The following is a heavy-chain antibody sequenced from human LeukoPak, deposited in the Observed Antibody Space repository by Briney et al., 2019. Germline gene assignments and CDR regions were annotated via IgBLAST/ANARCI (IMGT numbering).Heavy chain of an antibody. D-gene: IGHD6-19*01. CDR1: GGSFSGYY. CDR2: INHSGST. CDR3: ARGSGSGWLRPRFDY. V-gene: IGHV4-34*01. Sequence: PSETLSLTCAVCGGSFSGYYWSWIRQPPGKGLEWIGEINHSGSTNYNPSLKSRVTISVDTSKNQFSLKLSSVTAADTAVYYCARGSGSGWLRPRFDYWGQGTLVTVSS. J-gene: IGHJ4*02.